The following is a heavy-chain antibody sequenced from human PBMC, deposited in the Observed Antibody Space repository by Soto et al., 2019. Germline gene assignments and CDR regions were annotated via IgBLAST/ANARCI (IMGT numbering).Heavy chain of an antibody. V-gene: IGHV3-23*01. CDR3: AKDVLRSKYFQH. CDR1: GFTFSSYA. Sequence: EVQPLESGGGLVQPGGSLRLSCAASGFTFSSYAMSWVRQAPGKGLEWVSAISGSGGSTYYADSVKGRFTISRDNSKNTLYLQMNSLRAEDTAVYYCAKDVLRSKYFQHWGQGTLVTVSS. CDR2: ISGSGGST. J-gene: IGHJ1*01.